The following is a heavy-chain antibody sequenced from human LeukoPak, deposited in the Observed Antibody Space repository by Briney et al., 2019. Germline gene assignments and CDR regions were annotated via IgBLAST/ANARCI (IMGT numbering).Heavy chain of an antibody. CDR2: INNGGTT. J-gene: IGHJ4*02. D-gene: IGHD4-17*01. CDR1: GDSISSYY. CDR3: ARYRDGDRDISLDY. Sequence: PSETLSHTCTVSGDSISSYYWSWIRQPPGKGLEWIGFINNGGTTSYNPSLKSRVTISQDMSKNQFALKLSSVSAADTAVYYCARYRDGDRDISLDYWGQGTLVTVSS. V-gene: IGHV4-59*08.